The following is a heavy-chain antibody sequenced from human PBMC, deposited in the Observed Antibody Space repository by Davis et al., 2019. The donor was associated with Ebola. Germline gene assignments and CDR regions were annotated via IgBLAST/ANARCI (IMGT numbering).Heavy chain of an antibody. CDR2: MSYDGSNK. Sequence: SLKLPCAVSGFTFSSYAMYWVRQAPGKGLEWVAVMSYDGSNKYHADSVKGRFTISRDNSKNTLYLQMNSLRAEDTAVYYCARSRGIVVVNLDYWGQGTLVTVSS. J-gene: IGHJ4*02. V-gene: IGHV3-30*04. CDR3: ARSRGIVVVNLDY. D-gene: IGHD2-21*01. CDR1: GFTFSSYA.